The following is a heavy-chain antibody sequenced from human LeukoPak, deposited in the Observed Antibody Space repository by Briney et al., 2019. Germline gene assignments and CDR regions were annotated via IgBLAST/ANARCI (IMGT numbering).Heavy chain of an antibody. V-gene: IGHV1-2*02. J-gene: IGHJ5*02. Sequence: ASVKVSCKASGYTFTGYYMHWVRQAPGQGLEWMGWINPNSGGTNYAQKFQGRVTMTRDTSISTAYMELSRLRSDDTAVYYCAREDIVVVPAAIVGSSFDPCGQGTLVTVSS. CDR2: INPNSGGT. CDR1: GYTFTGYY. D-gene: IGHD2-2*01. CDR3: AREDIVVVPAAIVGSSFDP.